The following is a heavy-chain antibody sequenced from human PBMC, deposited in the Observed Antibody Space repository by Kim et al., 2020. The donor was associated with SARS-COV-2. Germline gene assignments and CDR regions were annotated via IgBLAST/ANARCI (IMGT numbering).Heavy chain of an antibody. D-gene: IGHD1-26*01. J-gene: IGHJ4*02. V-gene: IGHV4-34*01. CDR3: ARGPYSGSYYFDY. Sequence: YHPSLKRRVTISVDTSKNQFSLKLSSVTAADTAVYYCARGPYSGSYYFDYWGQGTLVTVSS.